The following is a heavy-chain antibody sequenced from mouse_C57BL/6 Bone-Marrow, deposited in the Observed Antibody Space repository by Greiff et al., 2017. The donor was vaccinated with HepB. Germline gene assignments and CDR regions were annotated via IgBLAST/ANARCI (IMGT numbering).Heavy chain of an antibody. D-gene: IGHD4-1*02. Sequence: EVMLVESGGGLVQPGGSMKLSCVASGFTFSNYWMNWVRQSPEKGLEWVAQIRLKSDNYATHYAESVKGRFTISRDDSKSSVYLQMNNLRAEDTGIYYRTPQLAWFAYWGQGTLVTVSA. J-gene: IGHJ3*01. CDR2: IRLKSDNYAT. V-gene: IGHV6-3*01. CDR3: TPQLAWFAY. CDR1: GFTFSNYW.